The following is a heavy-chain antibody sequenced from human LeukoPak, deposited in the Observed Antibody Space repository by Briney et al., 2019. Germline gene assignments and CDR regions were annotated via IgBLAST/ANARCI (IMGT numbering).Heavy chain of an antibody. J-gene: IGHJ6*03. CDR2: IIPIFGTT. D-gene: IGHD6-13*01. V-gene: IGHV1-69*06. CDR1: GGTFSSYA. CDR3: ARVVGLTGYSSSWYSGYYYYMDV. Sequence: ASVKVSCKASGGTFSSYAISWVRQAPGQGLEWMGGIIPIFGTTNYAQKFQDRVTITADKSTSTAYMELSSLRSEDTAVYYCARVVGLTGYSSSWYSGYYYYMDVWGKGTAVTVSS.